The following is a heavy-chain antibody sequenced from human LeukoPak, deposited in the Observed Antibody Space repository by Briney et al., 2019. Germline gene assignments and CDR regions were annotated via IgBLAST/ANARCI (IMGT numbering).Heavy chain of an antibody. D-gene: IGHD3-10*01. CDR1: GFTFSSYS. V-gene: IGHV3-21*04. Sequence: GGSLRLSCAASGFTFSSYSMNWVRQAPGKGLELVSSISSSSSYIYYADSVKGRFTISRDNAKNTLYLQINSLRAEDTAVYYCAKVRFGVMARYYFDYWGQGTLVTVSS. J-gene: IGHJ4*02. CDR3: AKVRFGVMARYYFDY. CDR2: ISSSSSYI.